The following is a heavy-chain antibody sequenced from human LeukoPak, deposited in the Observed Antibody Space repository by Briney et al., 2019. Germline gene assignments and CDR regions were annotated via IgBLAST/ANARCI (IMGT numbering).Heavy chain of an antibody. D-gene: IGHD2-15*01. CDR2: INHSGST. CDR1: GGSFSGYY. V-gene: IGHV4-34*01. Sequence: SETLSLTCAVYGGSFSGYYWSWIRQPPGKGLEWIGEINHSGSTNYNPSLKSRVTISVDTSKNQFSLKPSSVTAADTAVYYCARGRCSGGSCYKGHFQHWGQGTLVTVSS. J-gene: IGHJ1*01. CDR3: ARGRCSGGSCYKGHFQH.